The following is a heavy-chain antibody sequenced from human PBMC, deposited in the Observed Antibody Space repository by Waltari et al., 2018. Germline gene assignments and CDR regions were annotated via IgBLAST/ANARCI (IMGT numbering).Heavy chain of an antibody. CDR2: ISYDGSNK. Sequence: QVQLGESGGGVVEPGRSLRLSWAASGIVVSTCGMHWGRQAPGKGLEWVAVISYDGSNKYYSDSVKGRFTIARDNSKNTLSLLMNSLRIEDTAVYYCAKPQANRGYTYDPIHFDSWGQGTLVTVSS. V-gene: IGHV3-30*18. CDR3: AKPQANRGYTYDPIHFDS. J-gene: IGHJ4*02. CDR1: GIVVSTCG. D-gene: IGHD5-18*01.